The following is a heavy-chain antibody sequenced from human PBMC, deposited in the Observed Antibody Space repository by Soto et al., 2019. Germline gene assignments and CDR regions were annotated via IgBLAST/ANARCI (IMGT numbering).Heavy chain of an antibody. CDR2: IYPDDSDS. Sequence: EVQLVQSGAEVKKPGESLKISCKGSGYKFTTYWIGWVRQMPGKGLEWMAIIYPDDSDSRYSPSFQGQVTTSADKSISTAYLQWCSLKASDTAIYYCVATYGDYLDYWGQGTLVTVSS. CDR1: GYKFTTYW. CDR3: VATYGDYLDY. J-gene: IGHJ4*02. V-gene: IGHV5-51*01. D-gene: IGHD4-17*01.